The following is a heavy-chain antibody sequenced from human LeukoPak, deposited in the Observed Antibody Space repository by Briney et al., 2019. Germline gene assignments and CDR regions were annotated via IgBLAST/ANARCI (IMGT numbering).Heavy chain of an antibody. CDR1: GGSFSGYY. J-gene: IGHJ4*02. Sequence: PSETLSLTCAVYGGSFSGYYWSWIRQPPGKGLEWIGETNHSGSTNYNPSLKSRVTISVDTSKNQFSLKLSSVTAADTAVYYCARGPRGGGYCSSTSCYRYGYDYWGQGTLVTVSS. CDR3: ARGPRGGGYCSSTSCYRYGYDY. V-gene: IGHV4-34*01. CDR2: TNHSGST. D-gene: IGHD2-2*01.